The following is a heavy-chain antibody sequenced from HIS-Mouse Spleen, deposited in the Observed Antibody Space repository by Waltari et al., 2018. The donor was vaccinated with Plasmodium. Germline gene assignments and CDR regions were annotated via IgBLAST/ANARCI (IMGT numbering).Heavy chain of an antibody. D-gene: IGHD2-8*01. CDR3: AKVAQGTRDAFDI. CDR1: GFTFSSYG. Sequence: QVQLVESGGGVVQPGRSLRLSCAGSGFTFSSYGMHWGRQAPGKGLDWVAVIWYDGSNKYYADSVKGRFTISRDNSKNTLYLQMNSLRAEDTAVYYCAKVAQGTRDAFDIWGQGTMVTVSS. J-gene: IGHJ3*02. CDR2: IWYDGSNK. V-gene: IGHV3-33*06.